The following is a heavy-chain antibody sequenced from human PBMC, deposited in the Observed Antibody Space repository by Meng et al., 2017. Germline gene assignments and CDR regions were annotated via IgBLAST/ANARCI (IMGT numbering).Heavy chain of an antibody. D-gene: IGHD5-18*01. CDR1: GFTFSSYG. CDR2: IWYDGSNK. Sequence: GGSLRLSCAASGFTFSSYGMHWVRQAPGKGLEWVAVIWYDGSNKYYADSVKGRFTISRDNSKNTLYLQMNSLRAEDTAVYYCAREVQLWSLQYYFDYWGQGTLVTVSS. CDR3: AREVQLWSLQYYFDY. J-gene: IGHJ4*01. V-gene: IGHV3-33*01.